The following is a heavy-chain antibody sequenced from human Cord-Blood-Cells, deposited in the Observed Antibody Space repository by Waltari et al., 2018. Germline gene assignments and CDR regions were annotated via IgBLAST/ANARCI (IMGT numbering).Heavy chain of an antibody. CDR3: ARGLGFLEWLYYYYYMDV. CDR2: INHSGST. CDR1: GGSFGGYS. V-gene: IGHV4-34*01. D-gene: IGHD3-3*01. J-gene: IGHJ6*03. Sequence: QVQLQPWGAGLLKPSETLSPTRAVYGGSFGGYSWRWIRQHPGKGLECIGEINHSGSTNYSPPLKSRVTISVDTAKNQFSLKLSSVTAADTAVYYCARGLGFLEWLYYYYYMDVWGKGTTVTVSS.